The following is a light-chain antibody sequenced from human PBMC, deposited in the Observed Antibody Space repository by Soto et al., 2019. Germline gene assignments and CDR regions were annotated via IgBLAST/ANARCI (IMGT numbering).Light chain of an antibody. Sequence: QSALTQPASVSGSPGQSITISCTGTSSDVGGYNYVSWYQQHPGKAPKLMIYEVSNRPSGVSNRFSGSKCGYAASLTISGLQAEDEADYYCSSYTSSSTRVFGGGTKLTVL. J-gene: IGLJ3*02. CDR3: SSYTSSSTRV. CDR2: EVS. V-gene: IGLV2-14*01. CDR1: SSDVGGYNY.